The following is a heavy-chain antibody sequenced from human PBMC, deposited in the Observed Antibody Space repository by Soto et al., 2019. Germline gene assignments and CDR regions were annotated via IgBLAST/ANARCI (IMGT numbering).Heavy chain of an antibody. CDR1: GFTFSSYG. Sequence: GGSLRLSCAASGFTFSSYGMHWVRQAPGKGLEWVAVISYDGSNKYYADSVKGRFTISRDNSKNRLYLQMNSLRAEDTAVYYCAKDRLSSGMVSVFDPWGQGTLVTVSS. D-gene: IGHD2-8*01. CDR3: AKDRLSSGMVSVFDP. V-gene: IGHV3-30*18. J-gene: IGHJ5*02. CDR2: ISYDGSNK.